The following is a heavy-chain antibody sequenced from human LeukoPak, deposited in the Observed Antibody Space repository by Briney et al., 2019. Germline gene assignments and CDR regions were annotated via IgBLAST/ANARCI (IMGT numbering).Heavy chain of an antibody. V-gene: IGHV3-7*01. D-gene: IGHD4-17*01. CDR2: IKQDGSEK. Sequence: PGGSLRLSCAASGFTFSSYCMSWVRQAPGKGLEWVANIKQDGSEKYYVDSVKGRFTISRDNAKNSLYLQMNSLRAEDTAVYYCARVYDYGDFGTDYWGQGTLVPVSS. CDR1: GFTFSSYC. J-gene: IGHJ4*02. CDR3: ARVYDYGDFGTDY.